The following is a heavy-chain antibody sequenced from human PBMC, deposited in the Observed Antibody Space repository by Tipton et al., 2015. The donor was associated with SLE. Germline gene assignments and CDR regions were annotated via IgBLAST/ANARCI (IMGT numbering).Heavy chain of an antibody. D-gene: IGHD5-24*01. CDR1: GGSISSGGYY. Sequence: TLSLTCTVSGGSISSGGYYWSWIRQYPGKGLEWIGYISYSGSTNYNPSLESRVTISLDTSKNHVSLKLSSVTAADTAVYYCAREVGSGYNLYFDYWGQGILVTVSS. V-gene: IGHV4-31*03. CDR2: ISYSGST. J-gene: IGHJ4*02. CDR3: AREVGSGYNLYFDY.